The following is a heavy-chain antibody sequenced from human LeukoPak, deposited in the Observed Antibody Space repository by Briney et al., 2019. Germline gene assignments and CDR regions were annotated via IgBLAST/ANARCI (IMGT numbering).Heavy chain of an antibody. Sequence: SETLSLTCTVSGGSISSSSYYWGWPRQPPGKGLVWNGSIYYSGSTYYNPSLKSRVTISVDTSKNQFSLRLSSVTAADTAVYYCARHTSHFGYWGQGTLVTVSS. CDR3: ARHTSHFGY. CDR2: IYYSGST. J-gene: IGHJ4*02. D-gene: IGHD2-2*01. V-gene: IGHV4-39*07. CDR1: GGSISSSSYY.